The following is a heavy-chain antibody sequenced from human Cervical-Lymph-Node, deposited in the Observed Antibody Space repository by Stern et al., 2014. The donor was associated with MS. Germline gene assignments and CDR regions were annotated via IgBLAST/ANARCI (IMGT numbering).Heavy chain of an antibody. CDR3: ARNRYPTTWFDS. CDR2: IYHSGTT. J-gene: IGHJ5*01. CDR1: GGSLTGYY. V-gene: IGHV4-4*09. Sequence: QVQLQESGPGLVKPSETLSLTCSVSGGSLTGYYCSWIRQSPGKGLEWIGYIYHSGTTQSHPSLKRRLTMSVYTSNNQFSLKLNSVTTEDTAVYYCARNRYPTTWFDSWGQGTLVIVSS. D-gene: IGHD1-1*01.